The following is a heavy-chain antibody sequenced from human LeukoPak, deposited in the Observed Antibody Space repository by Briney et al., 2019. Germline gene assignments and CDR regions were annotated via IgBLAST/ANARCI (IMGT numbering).Heavy chain of an antibody. CDR1: GFTFSSYA. J-gene: IGHJ4*02. Sequence: GGSLRLSCAASGFTFSSYAMHWVRQAPGKGLEWVAVISYDGSNKYYADSVKGRFTISRDNSKNTLYLQMNSLKTEDTAVYYCTTGEYYDFWSGRTIDYWGQGTLVTVSS. CDR2: ISYDGSNK. CDR3: TTGEYYDFWSGRTIDY. V-gene: IGHV3-30*04. D-gene: IGHD3-3*01.